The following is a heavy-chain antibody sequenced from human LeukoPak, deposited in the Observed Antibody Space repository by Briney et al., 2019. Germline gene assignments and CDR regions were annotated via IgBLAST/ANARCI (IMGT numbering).Heavy chain of an antibody. V-gene: IGHV1-18*01. Sequence: ASVKVSCKASGYTFTSYGISCVRQAPGQGLEWIGWISAYNGNTNYTQKLQGRVTMTTDTSTSTAYMELRSLRSDDTAVYYCARDRGWWHIVVVTAIRFDYWGQGTLVTVSS. CDR2: ISAYNGNT. CDR3: ARDRGWWHIVVVTAIRFDY. J-gene: IGHJ4*02. CDR1: GYTFTSYG. D-gene: IGHD2-21*02.